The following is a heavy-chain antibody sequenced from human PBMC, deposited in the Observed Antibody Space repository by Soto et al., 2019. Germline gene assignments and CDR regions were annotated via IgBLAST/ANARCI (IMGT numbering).Heavy chain of an antibody. V-gene: IGHV3-7*03. D-gene: IGHD2-15*01. Sequence: EVQLVESGGGLVQPGGSLRLSCAASGFTFSSYWMSWVRQAPGKGLEWVANIKQDGSEKYYVDSVKSRFTISRDNAKNSLYLQMNSLRAEDTAVYYCARAYSPEYFQHWGQGTLVTVSS. CDR1: GFTFSSYW. J-gene: IGHJ1*01. CDR3: ARAYSPEYFQH. CDR2: IKQDGSEK.